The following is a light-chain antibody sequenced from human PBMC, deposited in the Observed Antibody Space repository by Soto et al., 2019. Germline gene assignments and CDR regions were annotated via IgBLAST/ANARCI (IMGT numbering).Light chain of an antibody. CDR3: AAWDDSLNVVV. CDR2: RND. CDR1: SSNIGSNY. J-gene: IGLJ2*01. Sequence: QSVLTQPTSASGTPGQRVTISCSGSSSNIGSNYVYWYQQLPGTAPKLLIYRNDQRPSGVPDRFSGSKSGTSASLAISGLRSEDEADYYCAAWDDSLNVVVFGGGTKLTVL. V-gene: IGLV1-47*01.